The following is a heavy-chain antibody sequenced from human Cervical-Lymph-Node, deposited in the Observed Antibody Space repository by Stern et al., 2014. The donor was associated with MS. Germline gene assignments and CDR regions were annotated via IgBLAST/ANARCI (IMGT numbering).Heavy chain of an antibody. CDR1: GYTFTSYA. D-gene: IGHD2-15*01. V-gene: IGHV7-4-1*02. CDR2: INTNTGNP. CDR3: ARAELLYYYYGMDV. Sequence: VQLVQSGSELKKPGASVKVSCKASGYTFTSYAMNWVRQAPGQWLEWMGLINTNTGNPTYAHGFTGRFVFSLDTSVSTAYLQISSLKAEDTAVYYCARAELLYYYYGMDVWGQGTTVTVSS. J-gene: IGHJ6*02.